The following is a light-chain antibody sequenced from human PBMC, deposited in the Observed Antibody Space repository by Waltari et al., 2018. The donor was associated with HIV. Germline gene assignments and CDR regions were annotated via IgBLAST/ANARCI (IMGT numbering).Light chain of an antibody. V-gene: IGLV3-21*02. CDR1: DMATRN. Sequence: SYVLTQPSSVSLGPGRTARITCGGPDMATRNLLWYQQKPGQAPVLVVYDESDRPSGIPERFSGSNSGNTATFTITGAEAEDEADYYCQAWDSSSDHVVFGAGTKLTVL. J-gene: IGLJ2*01. CDR2: DES. CDR3: QAWDSSSDHVV.